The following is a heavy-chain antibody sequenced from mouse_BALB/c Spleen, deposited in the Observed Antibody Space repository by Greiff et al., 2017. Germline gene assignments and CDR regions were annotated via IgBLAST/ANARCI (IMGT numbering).Heavy chain of an antibody. CDR3: ARSGVLYYFDY. D-gene: IGHD3-1*01. CDR1: GFTFSSFG. CDR2: ISSGSSTI. V-gene: IGHV5-17*02. Sequence: EVHLVESGGGLVKPGGSRKLSCAASGFTFSSFGMHWVRQAPEKGLEWVAYISSGSSTIYYADTVKGRFTISRDNPKNTLFLQMTSLRSEDTAMYYCARSGVLYYFDYWGQGTTLTVSS. J-gene: IGHJ2*01.